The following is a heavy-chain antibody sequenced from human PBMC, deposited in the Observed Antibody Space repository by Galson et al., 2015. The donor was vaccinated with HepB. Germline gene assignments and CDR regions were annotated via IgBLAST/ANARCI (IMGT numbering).Heavy chain of an antibody. CDR2: IRSKAYTGTT. Sequence: SLRLSCAASGFTFGDYAMSWVRQAPGKGLDWVGFIRSKAYTGTTEYAASVKGRFTISRDDSYSIAYLQMNSLKIEDTAVYYCTRSAHPGGGKADRDYWGQGTLVTVSS. D-gene: IGHD4-23*01. CDR1: GFTFGDYA. J-gene: IGHJ4*02. V-gene: IGHV3-49*04. CDR3: TRSAHPGGGKADRDY.